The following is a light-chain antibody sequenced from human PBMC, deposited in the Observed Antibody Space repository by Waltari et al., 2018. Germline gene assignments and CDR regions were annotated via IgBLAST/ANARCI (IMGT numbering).Light chain of an antibody. Sequence: ETVLTQSPATLSLSPGERATLSCRASRSVSRYLAWYQQKPGQAPRLLIYDASNRATGIPARFSGSGSGTDFTLTISSLEPEDFAVYYCQQRSNWLFTFGPGTKVDIK. CDR1: RSVSRY. V-gene: IGKV3-11*01. CDR2: DAS. J-gene: IGKJ3*01. CDR3: QQRSNWLFT.